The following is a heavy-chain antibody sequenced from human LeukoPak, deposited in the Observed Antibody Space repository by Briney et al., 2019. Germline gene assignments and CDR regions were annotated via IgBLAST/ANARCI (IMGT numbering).Heavy chain of an antibody. CDR2: ISYSGST. V-gene: IGHV4-39*02. Sequence: PSETLSLTCTVSSGAISSSSYYWGWIRQPPGKGLEWIGRISYSGSTDYNPSLKSRVTISVDTSKNQFSLRLSSVTAADTAVYYCARAGYCSSTSCPDDAFDIWGQGTMVTVSS. CDR1: SGAISSSSYY. D-gene: IGHD2-2*03. CDR3: ARAGYCSSTSCPDDAFDI. J-gene: IGHJ3*02.